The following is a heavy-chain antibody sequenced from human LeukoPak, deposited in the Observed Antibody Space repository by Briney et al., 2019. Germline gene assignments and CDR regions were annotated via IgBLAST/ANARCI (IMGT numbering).Heavy chain of an antibody. J-gene: IGHJ4*02. CDR1: GGSISSYY. CDR2: IYYSGST. Sequence: SETLSLTCTVSGGSISSYYWSWIRQPPGKGLDWIGYIYYSGSTNYNPSLKSRVTISVDTSKNQFSLKLSSVTAADTAVYYCARGFPPIQLWRYNFDYWGQGTLVTVSS. D-gene: IGHD5-18*01. CDR3: ARGFPPIQLWRYNFDY. V-gene: IGHV4-59*12.